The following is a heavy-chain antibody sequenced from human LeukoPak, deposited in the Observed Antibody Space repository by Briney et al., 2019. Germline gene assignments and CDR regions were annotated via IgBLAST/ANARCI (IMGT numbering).Heavy chain of an antibody. CDR2: ISGSGGGNT. J-gene: IGHJ4*02. D-gene: IGHD5-12*01. CDR1: GFTFSSYA. V-gene: IGHV3-23*01. CDR3: AKYSGYDPYFDY. Sequence: GGSLRLSCAASGFTFSSYAMSWVRQAPGKGLEWVSAISGSGGGNTYYADSVKGRFTISRDNSKNTLYLQMSSLRAEDTAVYYCAKYSGYDPYFDYWGQGTVVTVSS.